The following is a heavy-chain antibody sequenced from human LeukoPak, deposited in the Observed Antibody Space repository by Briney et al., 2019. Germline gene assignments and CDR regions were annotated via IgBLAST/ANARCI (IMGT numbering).Heavy chain of an antibody. CDR3: VRQFYYDSSGPPS. D-gene: IGHD3-22*01. CDR1: RDSIRSSNYY. Sequence: SETLSLTCSVLRDSIRSSNYYWGWIRQPPGKGLEWIGSIYYSGSTYYNPSLEGRGTMSIDTSNNQFSLKLTSATATDTAVYYCVRQFYYDSSGPPSWGQGTLVTVSS. J-gene: IGHJ5*02. CDR2: IYYSGST. V-gene: IGHV4-39*01.